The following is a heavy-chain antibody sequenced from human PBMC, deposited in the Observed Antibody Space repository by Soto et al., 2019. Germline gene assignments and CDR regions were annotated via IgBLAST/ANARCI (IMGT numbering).Heavy chain of an antibody. CDR3: GRAVYWGDDFPPSGRDV. Sequence: QVQVVQSGAEVKKPGASVKISCKTSGYSFTDDYLHWVRQAPGQGLEWVGWINPHSGSTNFAQKFLGRVSMTRDTPINPAYRDLFRVRSDNPPIYYCGRAVYWGDDFPPSGRDVGAQGTTAPVPS. CDR2: INPHSGST. CDR1: GYSFTDDY. D-gene: IGHD2-21*02. V-gene: IGHV1-2*02. J-gene: IGHJ6*02.